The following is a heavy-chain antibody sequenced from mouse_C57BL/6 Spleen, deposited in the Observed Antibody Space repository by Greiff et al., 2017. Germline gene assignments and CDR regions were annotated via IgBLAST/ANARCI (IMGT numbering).Heavy chain of an antibody. V-gene: IGHV6-3*01. Sequence: DVKLVESGGGLVQPGGSMKLSCVASGFTFSNYWMNWVRQSPEKGLEWVAQIRLKSDNYATHYAESVKGRFTISRADSKSSVYLQMNNLRADATEIYYCTSQIYDGYYAFAYWGQGTLVTVSA. D-gene: IGHD2-3*01. CDR1: GFTFSNYW. CDR3: TSQIYDGYYAFAY. CDR2: IRLKSDNYAT. J-gene: IGHJ3*01.